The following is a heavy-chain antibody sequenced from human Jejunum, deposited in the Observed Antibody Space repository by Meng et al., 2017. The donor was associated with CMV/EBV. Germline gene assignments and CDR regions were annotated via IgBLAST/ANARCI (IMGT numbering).Heavy chain of an antibody. CDR3: ATDDYGGNPAY. Sequence: FAASGFPFSKYWMHWVRQAPGKGLVWVSYISSSDSIYYAESVKGRFTISRDNAKNSLYLQMNSLRAEDSAVYYCATDDYGGNPAYWGQGTLVTVSS. J-gene: IGHJ4*02. CDR1: GFPFSKYW. V-gene: IGHV3-69-1*02. D-gene: IGHD4-23*01. CDR2: ISSSDSI.